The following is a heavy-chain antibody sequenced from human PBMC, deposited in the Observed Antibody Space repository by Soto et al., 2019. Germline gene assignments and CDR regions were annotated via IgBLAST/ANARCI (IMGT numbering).Heavy chain of an antibody. V-gene: IGHV3-30*18. CDR3: AKDLTKTGLLTYYFDY. J-gene: IGHJ4*02. D-gene: IGHD1-26*01. CDR2: ISYDGSNK. CDR1: GFTFSSYG. Sequence: QVQLVESGGGVVQPGRSLRLSCAASGFTFSSYGMHWVRQAPGKGLEWVAVISYDGSNKYYADSVKGRFTISRDNSKNTLYLQMNSLRAEDTAVYYCAKDLTKTGLLTYYFDYWGQGTLVTVSS.